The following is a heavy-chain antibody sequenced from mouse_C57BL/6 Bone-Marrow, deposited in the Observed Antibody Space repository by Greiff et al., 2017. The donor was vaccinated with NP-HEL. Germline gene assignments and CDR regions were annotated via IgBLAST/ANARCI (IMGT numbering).Heavy chain of an antibody. CDR1: GYTFTSYW. J-gene: IGHJ3*01. V-gene: IGHV1-55*01. CDR2: IYPGSGST. D-gene: IGHD1-1*01. Sequence: QVHVKQPGAELVKPGASVKMSCKASGYTFTSYWITWVKQRPGQGLEWIGDIYPGSGSTNYNEKFKSKATLTVDTSSSTTYMQLSSLTSEDSAVYYCTGGYYGSPSWFAYWGQGTLVTVSA. CDR3: TGGYYGSPSWFAY.